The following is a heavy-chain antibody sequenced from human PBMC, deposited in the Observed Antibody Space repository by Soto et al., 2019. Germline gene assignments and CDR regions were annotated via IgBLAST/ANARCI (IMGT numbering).Heavy chain of an antibody. V-gene: IGHV4-61*08. D-gene: IGHD5-18*01. J-gene: IGHJ5*02. CDR3: ARLPVDTSMIYWLDP. CDR1: GGSVSSGDYY. CDR2: IYYSGNT. Sequence: SETLSLTCTVSGGSVSSGDYYWSWIRQPPGKGLEWIGYIYYSGNTNYNPSLKSRVIISVDTSKNLFSLKLTSVTAADTAVYYCARLPVDTSMIYWLDPWGQGTPVTVSS.